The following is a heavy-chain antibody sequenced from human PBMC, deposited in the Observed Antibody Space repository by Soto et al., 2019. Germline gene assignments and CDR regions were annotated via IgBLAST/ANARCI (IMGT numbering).Heavy chain of an antibody. CDR2: ITRRVDKT. V-gene: IGHV3-23*01. CDR3: ATDYYFDY. Sequence: WGSRILSCAASGVTFTSCAMSWVRQAPVKGLEWFSSITRRVDKTFHSDSVKCRFTISRDNLNNTLYLQMNSLRAEDTAVYYCATDYYFDYWGQGTQVTVSS. J-gene: IGHJ4*02. CDR1: GVTFTSCA.